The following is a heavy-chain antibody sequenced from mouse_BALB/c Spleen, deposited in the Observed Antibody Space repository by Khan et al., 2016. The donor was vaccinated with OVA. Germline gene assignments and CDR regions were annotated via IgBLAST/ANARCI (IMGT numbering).Heavy chain of an antibody. Sequence: EVQLQESGPGLVKPSQSLSLSCTVTGYSITSGYVWNWIRQFPGNQLEWMGYISYSGGTSYNPSLKSRTTITRDTSKNPFFLQLNFVTSEDTSTYYCARGSYYEDCFDYWGQGTPLTVSA. J-gene: IGHJ2*01. V-gene: IGHV3-2*02. CDR3: ARGSYYEDCFDY. CDR1: GYSITSGYV. CDR2: ISYSGGT. D-gene: IGHD1-1*01.